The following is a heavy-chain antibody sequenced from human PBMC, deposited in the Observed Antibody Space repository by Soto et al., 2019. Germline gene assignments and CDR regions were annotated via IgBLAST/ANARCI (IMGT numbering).Heavy chain of an antibody. J-gene: IGHJ6*02. CDR3: TGAGYYCSGDNCYYYYDLDV. CDR2: IYSGGNT. Sequence: EVQLVESGGGLVQPGGSLRLSCAASGFIVSSSYMNWVRQAPGKGLEWVSVIYSGGNTYYADSVKGRFTISRDNSKNTLYLQMNSLRAEDTAVYYCTGAGYYCSGDNCYYYYDLDVWGQGTTVTVSS. CDR1: GFIVSSSY. D-gene: IGHD2-15*01. V-gene: IGHV3-66*01.